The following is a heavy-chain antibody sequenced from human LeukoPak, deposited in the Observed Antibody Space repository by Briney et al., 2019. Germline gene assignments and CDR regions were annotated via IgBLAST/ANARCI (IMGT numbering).Heavy chain of an antibody. D-gene: IGHD3-22*01. CDR3: ARMNYSDSSGYPNWFDP. J-gene: IGHJ5*02. Sequence: ASLRVSCKAAGYTFTSYDINWVRQSTGQRLRGMGWMNPNSGTTGYAQKFQGRVTTTRNTSIRTAYLELSSLRSEATAVYYCARMNYSDSSGYPNWFDPWGQGTLVTVSS. V-gene: IGHV1-8*03. CDR1: GYTFTSYD. CDR2: MNPNSGTT.